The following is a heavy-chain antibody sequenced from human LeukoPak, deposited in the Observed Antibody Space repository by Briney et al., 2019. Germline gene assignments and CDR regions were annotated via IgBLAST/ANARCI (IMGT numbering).Heavy chain of an antibody. CDR2: ISSSSSTI. CDR1: GFTFSSYS. D-gene: IGHD2-2*01. Sequence: SGGSLRLSCAASGFTFSSYSMNWVRQAPGKGLEWVSYISSSSSTIYYADSMKGRFTISRDNAKNSLYLQMNSLRAEDTAVYYCAREFRQEPDCSSTSCYPNWFDPWGQGTLVTVSS. V-gene: IGHV3-48*01. CDR3: AREFRQEPDCSSTSCYPNWFDP. J-gene: IGHJ5*02.